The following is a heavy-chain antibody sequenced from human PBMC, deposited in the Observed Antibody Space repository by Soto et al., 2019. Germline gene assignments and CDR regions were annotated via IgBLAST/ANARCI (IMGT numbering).Heavy chain of an antibody. V-gene: IGHV5-51*01. D-gene: IGHD4-4*01. J-gene: IGHJ3*02. CDR1: GYSFTTYW. Sequence: GESLKISCEGSGYSFTTYWIGWVRQMPGKGLEWMGIIYPGDSDTRYSPSFQGQVTISADKSISTAYLQWSGLKASDTAMYYCARHGGGNYPPLHDAFDIWGQGTMVTVSS. CDR2: IYPGDSDT. CDR3: ARHGGGNYPPLHDAFDI.